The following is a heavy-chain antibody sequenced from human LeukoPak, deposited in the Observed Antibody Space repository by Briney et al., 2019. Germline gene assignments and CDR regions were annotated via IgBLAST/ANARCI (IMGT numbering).Heavy chain of an antibody. J-gene: IGHJ4*02. Sequence: PGGSLRLSCAASGFTFSDYYMSWIRQAPGKGLEWVSYISSSGSTIYYADSVKGRFTISRDNAKNSLYLQMNSLRAEDTAVYYCARASPNGITGKGVRPGDYWGQGTLVTVSS. D-gene: IGHD1-20*01. CDR3: ARASPNGITGKGVRPGDY. CDR1: GFTFSDYY. CDR2: ISSSGSTI. V-gene: IGHV3-11*01.